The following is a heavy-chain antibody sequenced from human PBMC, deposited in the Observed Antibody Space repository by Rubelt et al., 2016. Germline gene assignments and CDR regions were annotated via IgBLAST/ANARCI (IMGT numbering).Heavy chain of an antibody. CDR2: ISYSGGT. J-gene: IGHJ4*02. CDR1: SGSISSSRYF. V-gene: IGHV4-39*02. D-gene: IGHD6-19*01. CDR3: ARDLDTRGWYWDY. Sequence: QLQLQESGPGLVKPSETLSLTCTVSSGSISSSRYFWGWIRQPPGKGPEWIGSISYSGGTYYNPSLKSRATISLDTSKNQLSLKLRAVAASDTAVYYGARDLDTRGWYWDYWGQGTLVTVSS.